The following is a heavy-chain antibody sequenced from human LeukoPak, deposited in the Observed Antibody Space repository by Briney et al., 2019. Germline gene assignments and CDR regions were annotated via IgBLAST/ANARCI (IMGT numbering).Heavy chain of an antibody. D-gene: IGHD2/OR15-2a*01. CDR3: ARKGDSFDY. Sequence: ASVKVSCKASGYTFTSYAMHWVRQAPGQRLEWMGWINVGNGNTKYSQKFQGRVTITRDTSASTAYMELSSLRSEDTAVYYCARKGDSFDYWGQGTLVTVSS. V-gene: IGHV1-3*01. J-gene: IGHJ4*02. CDR1: GYTFTSYA. CDR2: INVGNGNT.